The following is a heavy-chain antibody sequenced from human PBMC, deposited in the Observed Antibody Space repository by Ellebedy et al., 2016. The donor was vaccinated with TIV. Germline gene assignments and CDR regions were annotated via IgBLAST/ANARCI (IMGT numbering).Heavy chain of an antibody. CDR1: GFTFSSYG. D-gene: IGHD2-21*01. J-gene: IGHJ3*02. CDR2: ISYDGSNK. V-gene: IGHV3-30*18. CDR3: AKEHSDI. Sequence: GESLKISXAASGFTFSSYGIHWVRQAPGKGLEWVAVISYDGSNKQYADSVKGRFTISRDNSKNTLYLQMHSLRAEDTAVYYCAKEHSDIWGQGTMVTVSS.